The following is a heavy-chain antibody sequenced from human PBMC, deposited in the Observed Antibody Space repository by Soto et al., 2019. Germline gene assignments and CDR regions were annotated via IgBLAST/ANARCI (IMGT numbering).Heavy chain of an antibody. V-gene: IGHV4-30-4*01. J-gene: IGHJ6*02. CDR2: IYYSGST. CDR3: ARDRGVPAAIDYYYYGMGV. D-gene: IGHD2-2*01. CDR1: GGSISSGDYY. Sequence: SETLSLTCTVSGGSISSGDYYWSWIRQPPGKGLEWIGYIYYSGSTSYNPSLKSRVTISVDTSKNRFSLKLSSVTAADTAVYYCARDRGVPAAIDYYYYGMGVWGQGTTGTVSS.